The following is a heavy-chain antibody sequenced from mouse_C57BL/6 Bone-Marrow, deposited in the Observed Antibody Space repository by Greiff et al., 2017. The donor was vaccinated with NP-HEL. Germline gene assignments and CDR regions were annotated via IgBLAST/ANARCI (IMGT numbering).Heavy chain of an antibody. CDR3: ARKAPAMDY. CDR1: GYTFTSYW. CDR2: IYPSDSET. V-gene: IGHV1-61*01. J-gene: IGHJ4*01. Sequence: QVQLQQPGAELVRPGSSVKLSCKASGYTFTSYWMDWVKQRPGQGLEWIGNIYPSDSETNYNQKFKDKATLTVDKSSSTAYMQLSSLTSEDSAVYYCARKAPAMDYWGQGTSVTVSS.